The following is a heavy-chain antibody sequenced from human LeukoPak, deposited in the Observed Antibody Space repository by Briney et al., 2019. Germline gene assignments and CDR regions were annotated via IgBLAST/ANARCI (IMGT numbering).Heavy chain of an antibody. J-gene: IGHJ4*02. CDR2: IYTSGSI. CDR1: GGSISSGRYY. V-gene: IGHV4-61*02. D-gene: IGHD3-3*01. CDR3: ARYMRDSGTYDFDY. Sequence: SQTLSLTCTVSGGSISSGRYYWNWIRQSAGKGLEWIGRIYTSGSISYNPSLKSRVTITVDTSNNQFSLNLRSVTAADTAVYYCARYMRDSGTYDFDYWGQGTLVTVSS.